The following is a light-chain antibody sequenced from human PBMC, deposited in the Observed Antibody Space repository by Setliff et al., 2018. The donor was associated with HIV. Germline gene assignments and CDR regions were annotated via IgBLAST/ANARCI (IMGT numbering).Light chain of an antibody. V-gene: IGLV2-18*02. Sequence: QSALAQPPSVSGSPGQSVTISCPGTSGDVGAYNRVSWYQQAPGTAPKVIIYEVTNRPSGVPDRFSGSKSGNTAALTISGLQAEDEADYYCYSYTSSDTYVFGTGTKVTVL. J-gene: IGLJ1*01. CDR3: YSYTSSDTYV. CDR1: SGDVGAYNR. CDR2: EVT.